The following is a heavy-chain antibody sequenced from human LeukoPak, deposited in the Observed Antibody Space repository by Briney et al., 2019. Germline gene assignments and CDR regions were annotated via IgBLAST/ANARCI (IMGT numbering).Heavy chain of an antibody. CDR2: MNPNSGNT. CDR1: GYTFTSYD. Sequence: GASVTVSCKASGYTFTSYDINWVRQATGQGLEWMGWMNPNSGNTGYAQKFQGRVTMTRNTSISTAYMELSSLRSEDTAVYYCARDCSSTSCYSNRFDYWGQGTLVTVSS. CDR3: ARDCSSTSCYSNRFDY. J-gene: IGHJ4*02. D-gene: IGHD2-2*01. V-gene: IGHV1-8*01.